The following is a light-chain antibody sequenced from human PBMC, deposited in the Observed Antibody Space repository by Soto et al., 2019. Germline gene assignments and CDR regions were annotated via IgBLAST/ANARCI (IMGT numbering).Light chain of an antibody. Sequence: EIVMTQSPATLSVSPGERATLSCRASQSVSSNLAWYQQKPGQAPRLLIYGASTMDTGIPARFSGSGSGTEFTLTISSLQSADFAVSYCQQYNNWPPYTFGQGTKLEIK. CDR2: GAS. V-gene: IGKV3-15*01. CDR3: QQYNNWPPYT. J-gene: IGKJ2*01. CDR1: QSVSSN.